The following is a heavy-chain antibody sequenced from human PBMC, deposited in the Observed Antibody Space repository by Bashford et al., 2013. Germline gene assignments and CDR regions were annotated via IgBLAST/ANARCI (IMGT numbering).Heavy chain of an antibody. V-gene: IGHV1-2*02. CDR3: ARKGALYGDYDY. Sequence: WVRQAPGQRLEWMGFINPNGGGTHYAQKFQGRVTMTRDTSITTDYMELSRLTSDDTAIYYCARKGALYGDYDYWGQGTLVTVSS. J-gene: IGHJ4*02. D-gene: IGHD4-17*01. CDR2: INPNGGGT.